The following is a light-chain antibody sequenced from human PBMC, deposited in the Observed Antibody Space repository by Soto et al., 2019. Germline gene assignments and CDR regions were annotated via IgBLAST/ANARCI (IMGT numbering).Light chain of an antibody. CDR1: SSAIGSNY. V-gene: IGLV1-47*01. CDR3: AAWDDSLSGYV. J-gene: IGLJ1*01. CDR2: RNN. Sequence: QSVLTQPPSSSGTPGQRVTISCSGSSSAIGSNYVYWYQQLPGTAPKLLIYRNNQRPSGVPDRFSGSKSGTSASLAISGLRSEDEAVYYCAAWDDSLSGYVFGTGTKVTVL.